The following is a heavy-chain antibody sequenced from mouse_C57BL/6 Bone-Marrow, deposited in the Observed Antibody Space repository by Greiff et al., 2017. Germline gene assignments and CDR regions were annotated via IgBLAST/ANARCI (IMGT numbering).Heavy chain of an antibody. CDR3: ARGPIYYGYDDWRGYYAMDY. CDR1: GYTFTDYY. CDR2: INPYNGGT. Sequence: EVQLQQSGPVLVKPGASVKMSCKASGYTFTDYYMNWVKQSHGKSLEWIGVINPYNGGTSYNQKFKGKATLTVDKSSSTAYMELNSLTSEDSAVYYCARGPIYYGYDDWRGYYAMDYWGQGTSVTVSS. J-gene: IGHJ4*01. D-gene: IGHD2-2*01. V-gene: IGHV1-19*01.